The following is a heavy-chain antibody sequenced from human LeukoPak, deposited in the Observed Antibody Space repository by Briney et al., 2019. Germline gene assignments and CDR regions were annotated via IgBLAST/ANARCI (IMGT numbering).Heavy chain of an antibody. J-gene: IGHJ4*02. D-gene: IGHD3-22*01. Sequence: GGSLRLSCAVSGFTFSDTYMTWIRQAPGKGLESLSYISPSGTDISYADSVKGRFTISRDNAKNSLYLQMNSLRAEDTALYYCAKVRGSSGYYYEDYFDYWGQGTLVTVSS. V-gene: IGHV3-11*01. CDR2: ISPSGTDI. CDR3: AKVRGSSGYYYEDYFDY. CDR1: GFTFSDTY.